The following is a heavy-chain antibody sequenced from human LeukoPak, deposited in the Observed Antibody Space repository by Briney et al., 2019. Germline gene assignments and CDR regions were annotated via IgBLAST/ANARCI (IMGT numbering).Heavy chain of an antibody. CDR3: ARGGGVSAFDI. Sequence: GGSLRLSCAASGFTFSSYAMHWVCQAPGKGLEYVSAISSNGGSTYYANSVKGRFTISRDNSKNTLYLQMGSLRAEDMAVYYCARGGGVSAFDIWGQGTMVTVSS. D-gene: IGHD2-8*02. V-gene: IGHV3-64*01. CDR1: GFTFSSYA. CDR2: ISSNGGST. J-gene: IGHJ3*02.